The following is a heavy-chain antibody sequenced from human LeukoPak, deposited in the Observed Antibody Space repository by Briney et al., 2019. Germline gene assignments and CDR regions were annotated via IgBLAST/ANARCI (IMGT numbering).Heavy chain of an antibody. J-gene: IGHJ5*02. CDR2: ISPNFGTT. V-gene: IGHV1-69*01. D-gene: IGHD2-15*01. CDR3: GKVESAYCSGVNCFFTWFDT. CDR1: GGTFTSYA. Sequence: ASVKVSCKASGGTFTSYAVSWERQAPGQGLEWMGGISPNFGTTNYAQTFQDRVTITADDPPRTVYLELSSLRSEDTAVYYCGKVESAYCSGVNCFFTWFDTWGQGTLVTVSS.